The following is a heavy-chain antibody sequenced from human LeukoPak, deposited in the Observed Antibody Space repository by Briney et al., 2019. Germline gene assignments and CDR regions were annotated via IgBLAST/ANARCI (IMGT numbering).Heavy chain of an antibody. J-gene: IGHJ4*02. Sequence: PSETLSLTCTVSGGSISSYYWSWIRQPPGKGLEWIGYIDYSGSINYNPSLKSRVTISVDTSKNQFSLKLSSVTAADTAVYYCARGRSWTIFGVVNLYYFDYWGQGTLVTVSS. CDR2: IDYSGSI. CDR1: GGSISSYY. V-gene: IGHV4-59*01. CDR3: ARGRSWTIFGVVNLYYFDY. D-gene: IGHD3-3*01.